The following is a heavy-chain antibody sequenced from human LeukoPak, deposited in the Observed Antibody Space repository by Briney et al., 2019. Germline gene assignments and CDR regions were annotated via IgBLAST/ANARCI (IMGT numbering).Heavy chain of an antibody. CDR3: ARDDAFDI. V-gene: IGHV3-48*03. Sequence: PRGSPRLSCAPSGVTSSSYVMNSVRQTPRKRLEWVSYISSSGSIIYYADSVKGRFTISRDNAKNSLYLQMNSLRAEGTAVYYCARDDAFDIWGQGKMVTVSS. CDR1: GVTSSSYV. CDR2: ISSSGSII. J-gene: IGHJ3*02.